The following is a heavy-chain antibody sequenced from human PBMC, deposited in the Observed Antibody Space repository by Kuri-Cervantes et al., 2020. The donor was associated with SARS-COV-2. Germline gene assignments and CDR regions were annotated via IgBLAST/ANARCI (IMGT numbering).Heavy chain of an antibody. CDR2: ISQSGNT. Sequence: LRLSCAVSGGSISSGNFYWSWIRQPPGKGLEWIGYISQSGNTYYNPSLKSRVTISVDTSKNQFSLKLSSVTAADTAVYHCAREYCSSTSCYGAFDIWGQGTMVTVSS. J-gene: IGHJ3*02. V-gene: IGHV4-30-2*01. CDR3: AREYCSSTSCYGAFDI. CDR1: GGSISSGNFY. D-gene: IGHD2-2*01.